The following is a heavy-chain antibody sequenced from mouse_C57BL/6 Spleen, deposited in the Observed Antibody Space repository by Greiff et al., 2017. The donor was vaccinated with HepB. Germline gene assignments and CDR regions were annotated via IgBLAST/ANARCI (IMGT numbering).Heavy chain of an antibody. J-gene: IGHJ1*03. Sequence: VQLQQPGAELVRPGSSVKLSCKASGYTFTSYWMHWVKQRPIQGLEWIGNIDPSDSETHYNQKFKDKATLTVDKSSSTAYMQLSSLTSEDSAVYYCARIHYGSSYLYFDVWGTGTTVTFSS. V-gene: IGHV1-52*01. CDR1: GYTFTSYW. CDR2: IDPSDSET. D-gene: IGHD1-1*01. CDR3: ARIHYGSSYLYFDV.